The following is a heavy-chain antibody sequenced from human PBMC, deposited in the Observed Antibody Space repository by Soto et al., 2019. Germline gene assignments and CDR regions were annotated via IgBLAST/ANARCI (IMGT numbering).Heavy chain of an antibody. CDR1: GYSFTSYW. CDR2: IYPGDSDT. D-gene: IGHD3-22*01. J-gene: IGHJ5*02. Sequence: EVQLVQSGAEVKKPGESLKISCKGSGYSFTSYWIGWVRQMPGKGLEWMGIIYPGDSDTRYSPSFQGQVTISADKSISTAYLQWSSLKASDTAMYYCARHGENRGEYYYDSSGYYRAFDPWGQGTLVTVSS. CDR3: ARHGENRGEYYYDSSGYYRAFDP. V-gene: IGHV5-51*01.